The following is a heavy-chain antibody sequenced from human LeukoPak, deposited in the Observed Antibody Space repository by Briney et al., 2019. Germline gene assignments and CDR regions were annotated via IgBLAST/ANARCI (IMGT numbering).Heavy chain of an antibody. Sequence: PSETLSLTCTVSGGSITSYYWNWIRQPPGKGLEWMGFIDYRGSTKYNPSLKSRVTISVDTSKNQFSLKMSSVTAADTAVYYCARGSDYDFTSGYYFFDYWGQGTLVTVSS. CDR1: GGSITSYY. J-gene: IGHJ4*02. CDR2: IDYRGST. V-gene: IGHV4-59*01. CDR3: ARGSDYDFTSGYYFFDY. D-gene: IGHD3-3*01.